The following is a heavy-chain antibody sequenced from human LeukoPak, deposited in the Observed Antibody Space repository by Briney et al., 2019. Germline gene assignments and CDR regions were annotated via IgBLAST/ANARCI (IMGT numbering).Heavy chain of an antibody. J-gene: IGHJ4*02. V-gene: IGHV3-11*05. CDR1: GFTFSDYY. Sequence: PGGSLRLSCAASGFTFSDYYMSWIRQAPGKGVEWVSYISGNTFYTNYADSVEGRFTISRNNAKNSLYLKMNSLRADDTAVYYCARDGAAAGPDRADFDYWGQGTLVTVSS. D-gene: IGHD6-13*01. CDR3: ARDGAAAGPDRADFDY. CDR2: ISGNTFYT.